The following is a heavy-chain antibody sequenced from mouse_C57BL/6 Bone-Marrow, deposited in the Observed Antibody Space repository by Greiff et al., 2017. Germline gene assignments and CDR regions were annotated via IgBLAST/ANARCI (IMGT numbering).Heavy chain of an antibody. J-gene: IGHJ4*01. CDR2: ISSGGSYT. CDR1: GFTFSSYG. D-gene: IGHD2-5*01. CDR3: ARQGYYSNSYAMDY. V-gene: IGHV5-6*02. Sequence: DVMLVESGGDLVKPGGSLKLSCAASGFTFSSYGMSWVRQTPDKRLEWVATISSGGSYTYYPDSVKGRFTISRDNAKNTLYLQMSSLKSEDTAMYYCARQGYYSNSYAMDYWGQGTSVTVSS.